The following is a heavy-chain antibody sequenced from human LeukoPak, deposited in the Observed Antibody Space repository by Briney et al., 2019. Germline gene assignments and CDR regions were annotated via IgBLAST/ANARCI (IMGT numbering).Heavy chain of an antibody. Sequence: SETLSLTCTVSGGSINSYYWSWIRQPPGKGLEWIGYISYSGSTNYNPSLKSRVTISVDTSKNQFFLKLSSVTAADTALYYCARGNAYWGQGTLVTVSS. CDR2: ISYSGST. J-gene: IGHJ4*02. CDR1: GGSINSYY. CDR3: ARGNAY. V-gene: IGHV4-59*01.